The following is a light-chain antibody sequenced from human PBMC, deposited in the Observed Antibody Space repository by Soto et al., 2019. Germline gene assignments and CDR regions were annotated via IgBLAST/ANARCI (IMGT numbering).Light chain of an antibody. V-gene: IGLV2-14*03. CDR3: TSYTSSSTLV. CDR1: SSDVGAYNY. J-gene: IGLJ2*01. Sequence: QSALTQPASVSGSPGQSIIISCTGTSSDVGAYNYVSWYQQHPGKAPKLMIYEVINRPSGVSNRFSGSKSGNTASLTISGLQAEDEAGYYCTSYTSSSTLVFGGGTKLTVL. CDR2: EVI.